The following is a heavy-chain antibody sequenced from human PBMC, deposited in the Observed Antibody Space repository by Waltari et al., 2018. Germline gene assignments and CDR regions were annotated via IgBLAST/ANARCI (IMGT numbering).Heavy chain of an antibody. CDR1: GVTLSRSW. Sequence: EVHLVESGGGLVQPGGSLRLSCAASGVTLSRSWIHWVRQSPGKGLMCVSRINNDGRSTVYADSVKGRFTISRDDAKNTVSLQMNNLSAEDTALYYCARAGLLGAFDVWGQGTMVTVSS. CDR3: ARAGLLGAFDV. CDR2: INNDGRST. V-gene: IGHV3-74*03. J-gene: IGHJ3*01. D-gene: IGHD2-15*01.